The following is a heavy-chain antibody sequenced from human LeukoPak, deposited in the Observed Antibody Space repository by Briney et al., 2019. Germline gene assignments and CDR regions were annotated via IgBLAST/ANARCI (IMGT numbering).Heavy chain of an antibody. CDR3: ARRSSGWSGEAYYLDY. CDR2: IYYRGST. J-gene: IGHJ4*02. CDR1: GGSISNYY. Sequence: PSETLSLTCTVSGGSISNYYWTWIRQPPGKGLEWIGNIYYRGSTNYNPSLKSRVSISVDTSKNQFSLKLTSVTAADTAVYYCARRSSGWSGEAYYLDYWGQGTLVTVSS. V-gene: IGHV4-59*01. D-gene: IGHD6-19*01.